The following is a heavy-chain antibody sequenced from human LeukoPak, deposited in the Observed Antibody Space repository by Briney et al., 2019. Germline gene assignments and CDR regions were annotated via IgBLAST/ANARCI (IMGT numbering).Heavy chain of an antibody. D-gene: IGHD2-2*01. Sequence: ASVTVSCKASGYTFTSYGISWVRQAPGQGLEWMGWISAYNGNTNYAQKLQGRVTMTTDTSTSTAYMELRSLRSDDTAVYYCARAGYCSSTSCPTDYYYYGMDVWGQGTTVTVSS. V-gene: IGHV1-18*01. CDR3: ARAGYCSSTSCPTDYYYYGMDV. CDR1: GYTFTSYG. CDR2: ISAYNGNT. J-gene: IGHJ6*02.